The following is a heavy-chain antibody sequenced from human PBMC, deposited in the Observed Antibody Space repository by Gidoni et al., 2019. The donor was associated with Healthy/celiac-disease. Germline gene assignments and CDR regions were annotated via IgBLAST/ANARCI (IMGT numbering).Heavy chain of an antibody. Sequence: QLQLQESGPGLVKPSETLSLTCTVSGGSIRSSSYYWGWIRQPPGKGLEWIGSIYYSGSTYYNPSLKSRVTISVDTSKNQFSLKLSSVTAADTAVYYCARRVDADTAMVTEDYWGQGTLVTVSS. CDR2: IYYSGST. CDR3: ARRVDADTAMVTEDY. J-gene: IGHJ4*02. CDR1: GGSIRSSSYY. V-gene: IGHV4-39*01. D-gene: IGHD5-18*01.